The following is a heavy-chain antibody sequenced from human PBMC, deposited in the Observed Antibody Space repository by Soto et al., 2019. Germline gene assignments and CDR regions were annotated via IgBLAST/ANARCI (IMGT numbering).Heavy chain of an antibody. J-gene: IGHJ4*02. CDR1: GFTLTTYG. V-gene: IGHV1-3*01. CDR3: VRDYASDSGVHLDF. Sequence: ASVKVSCKASGFTLTTYGITWVRQAPGQRLEWMGWIGAGDGKTYYSQNFQGRVTITKDTSASTVYMELSSLVSEDTAVYYCVRDYASDSGVHLDFWGQGTLVTVS. CDR2: IGAGDGKT. D-gene: IGHD3-22*01.